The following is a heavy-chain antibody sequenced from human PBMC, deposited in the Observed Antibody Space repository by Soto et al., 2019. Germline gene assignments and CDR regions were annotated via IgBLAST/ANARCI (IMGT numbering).Heavy chain of an antibody. V-gene: IGHV2-5*01. Sequence: QITLKESGPTLVKPTQTLTLTCTFSGFSLSTSGLGVGWIRHPPGKALEWLAHIYWNDDKRYSPFLKTRLTITKDTSKNQVVLTMTNMDPVDTATYYCAHTLPPWGGMDVWGQGTTVTVSS. D-gene: IGHD7-27*01. CDR3: AHTLPPWGGMDV. CDR1: GFSLSTSGLG. J-gene: IGHJ6*02. CDR2: IYWNDDK.